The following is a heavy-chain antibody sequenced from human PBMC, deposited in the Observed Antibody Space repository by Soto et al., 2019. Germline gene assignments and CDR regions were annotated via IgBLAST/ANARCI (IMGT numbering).Heavy chain of an antibody. Sequence: SETVSLTCAVSGGSISSGGYSWSWIRQPPGKGLEWIGDIYHSGSTYYNPSLKSRVTISVDRSKKQFSLKLSSVTAADTAVYYCARLTDCGGDCRSIDYWGQGTLVTVSS. CDR1: GGSISSGGYS. D-gene: IGHD2-21*02. CDR3: ARLTDCGGDCRSIDY. J-gene: IGHJ4*02. V-gene: IGHV4-30-2*01. CDR2: IYHSGST.